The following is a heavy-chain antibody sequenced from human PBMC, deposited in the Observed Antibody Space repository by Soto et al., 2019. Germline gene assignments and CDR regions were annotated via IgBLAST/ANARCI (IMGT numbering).Heavy chain of an antibody. CDR2: IYHSGST. J-gene: IGHJ3*02. Sequence: SETLSLTCAVSGGSISSGGYSWSWIRQPPGKGLEWIGYIYHSGSTYYNPSLKSRVTISVDRSKNQFSLKLSSVTAADTAVYYCARDQLYDSSGYYDAFDIWGQGTMVTVS. CDR1: GGSISSGGYS. V-gene: IGHV4-30-2*01. D-gene: IGHD3-22*01. CDR3: ARDQLYDSSGYYDAFDI.